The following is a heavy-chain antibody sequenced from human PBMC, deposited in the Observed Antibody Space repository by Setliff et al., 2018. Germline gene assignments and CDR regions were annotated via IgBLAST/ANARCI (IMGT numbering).Heavy chain of an antibody. CDR3: ARGGGGKPFDY. V-gene: IGHV4-61*02. CDR2: IYTSGNT. D-gene: IGHD2-15*01. Sequence: SETLSLTCTVSGGSISSGSYYWNWIRQPAGKGLEWIGRIYTSGNTNYNPSLKSRVTISVDTSKNQFSLKLSSVTAADTAVYYCARGGGGKPFDYWGHGTLVTVSS. CDR1: GGSISSGSYY. J-gene: IGHJ4*01.